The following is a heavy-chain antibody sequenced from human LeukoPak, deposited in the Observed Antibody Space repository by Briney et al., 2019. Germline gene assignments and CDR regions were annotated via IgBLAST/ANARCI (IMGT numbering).Heavy chain of an antibody. D-gene: IGHD5-24*01. CDR1: GFTFSSYS. CDR3: ARDQGDGYNYFDY. V-gene: IGHV3-21*01. Sequence: NPGGSLRLSCAASGFTFSSYSMNWVRQAPGKGLELVSSISSSSSYIYYADSVKGRFTISRDNAKTSLYLQMNSLRAEDTAVYYCARDQGDGYNYFDYWGQGTLVTVSS. J-gene: IGHJ4*02. CDR2: ISSSSSYI.